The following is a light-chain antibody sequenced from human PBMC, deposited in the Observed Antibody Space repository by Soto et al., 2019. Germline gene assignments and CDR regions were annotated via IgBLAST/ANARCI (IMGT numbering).Light chain of an antibody. CDR2: DAS. V-gene: IGKV3-11*01. J-gene: IGKJ2*03. CDR1: ESVNNF. Sequence: EIVLTQSPATLSLSPGERATLSCRSSESVNNFLAWYQQKPGQAPRLLIYDASNRATGVPGRFSGSGSGTDFTLTISTLESEEFAVYYCQHRGNWAYGFGQVTKLEI. CDR3: QHRGNWAYG.